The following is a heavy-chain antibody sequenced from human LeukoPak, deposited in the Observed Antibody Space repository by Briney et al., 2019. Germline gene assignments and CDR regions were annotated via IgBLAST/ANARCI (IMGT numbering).Heavy chain of an antibody. Sequence: GGSLRLSCAASGFTFDDYGMSWVRQAPGKGLEWVSGINWNGGSTGYADSVKGRFTISRDNSKNTLYLQMFSLRPEDTAVYFCAKDLILWGQGTVVTVSS. CDR3: AKDLIL. CDR2: INWNGGST. J-gene: IGHJ3*01. CDR1: GFTFDDYG. V-gene: IGHV3-20*04.